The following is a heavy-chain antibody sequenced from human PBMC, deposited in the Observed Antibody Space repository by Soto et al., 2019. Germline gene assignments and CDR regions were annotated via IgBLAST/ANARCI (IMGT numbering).Heavy chain of an antibody. CDR1: GFTFNTHW. CDR3: ARGGAMGVDY. CDR2: IYFDGITT. Sequence: GGSLRLSCTASGFTFNTHWMHWVRQAPGKGLVWISRIYFDGITTNYADSVKGRLTVSRDNAKNTVYLHVNTLRDEDTAVYYCARGGAMGVDYWGQGTLVTVSS. D-gene: IGHD1-26*01. V-gene: IGHV3-74*01. J-gene: IGHJ4*02.